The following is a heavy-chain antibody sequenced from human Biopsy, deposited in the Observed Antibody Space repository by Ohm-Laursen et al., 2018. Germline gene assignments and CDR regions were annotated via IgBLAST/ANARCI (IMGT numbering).Heavy chain of an antibody. Sequence: ATVKVSCKASGYSFSTYDVNWVRQARGQGLEWMGWMIPSSGKTGYAQRFQGRVTLTMNTSISTAYMELSGLRSEDTAVYFCARGYSRRVSIFEASIYWFDTWGQGTLVTVSS. CDR1: GYSFSTYD. CDR2: MIPSSGKT. CDR3: ARGYSRRVSIFEASIYWFDT. J-gene: IGHJ5*02. D-gene: IGHD6-6*01. V-gene: IGHV1-8*01.